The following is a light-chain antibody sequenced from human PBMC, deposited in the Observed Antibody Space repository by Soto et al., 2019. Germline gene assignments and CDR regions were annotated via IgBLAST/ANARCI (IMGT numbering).Light chain of an antibody. CDR3: CSHAGSYYV. CDR2: DVT. CDR1: SSDVGGSNY. J-gene: IGLJ1*01. Sequence: QSVLTQPRSVSGSPGQSVTISCTGTSSDVGGSNYVSWYQQHPGKAPKLMIYDVTKRPSGVPDRFSGSKSGNTASLTISGLQAEDEADYYCCSHAGSYYVFGTGTKVTVL. V-gene: IGLV2-11*01.